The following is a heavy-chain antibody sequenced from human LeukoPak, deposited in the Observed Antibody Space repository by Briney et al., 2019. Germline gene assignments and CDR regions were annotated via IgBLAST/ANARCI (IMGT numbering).Heavy chain of an antibody. Sequence: SETLSLTCTVSGYSTSSGYSWGWIRQPPGKGLEWIGSIYHSGSTYYNPSLKSRVTISVDTSKNQSSLKLSSVTAADTAVYYCARDTSPPEYYGGNSGALFDYWGQGTLVTVSS. V-gene: IGHV4-38-2*02. J-gene: IGHJ4*02. CDR1: GYSTSSGYS. D-gene: IGHD4-23*01. CDR2: IYHSGST. CDR3: ARDTSPPEYYGGNSGALFDY.